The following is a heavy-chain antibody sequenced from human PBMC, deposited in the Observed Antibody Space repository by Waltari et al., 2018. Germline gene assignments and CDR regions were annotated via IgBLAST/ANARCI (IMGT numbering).Heavy chain of an antibody. V-gene: IGHV3-30-3*01. D-gene: IGHD1-26*01. Sequence: QVQLVESGGGVVQPGRSLRLSCAASGFTFSSYAMHWVRQAPGKGLEWVAVISYDGSNKYYADSVKGRFTISRDNSKNTLYLQMNSLRAEDTAVYYCARYSGSFDAFDIWGQGTMVTVSS. J-gene: IGHJ3*02. CDR3: ARYSGSFDAFDI. CDR1: GFTFSSYA. CDR2: ISYDGSNK.